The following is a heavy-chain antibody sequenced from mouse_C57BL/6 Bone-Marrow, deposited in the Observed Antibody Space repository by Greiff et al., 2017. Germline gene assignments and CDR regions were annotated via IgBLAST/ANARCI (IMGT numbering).Heavy chain of an antibody. J-gene: IGHJ2*01. V-gene: IGHV1-69*01. CDR2: IDPSDSYT. CDR1: GYTFTSYW. CDR3: ARGQGVAQATGDYFDY. Sequence: QVQLQQPGAELVMPGASVKLSCKASGYTFTSYWMHWVKQRPGQGLEWIGEIDPSDSYTNYNQKFKGKSTLTVDKSSSTAYMQLSSLTSADSAVYYCARGQGVAQATGDYFDYWGQGTTLTVSS. D-gene: IGHD3-2*02.